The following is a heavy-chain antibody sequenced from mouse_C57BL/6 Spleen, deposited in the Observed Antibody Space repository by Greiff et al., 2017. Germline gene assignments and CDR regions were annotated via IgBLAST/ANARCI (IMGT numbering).Heavy chain of an antibody. J-gene: IGHJ3*01. CDR2: VYPGDGDT. Sequence: VQLQQSGPELVKPGASVKISCKASGYAFSSSWMNWVKQRPGKGLEWIGRVYPGDGDTNYNGKFKGKATLTADKSSSTAYIQLSSLASEDSAVSFCSYSNFAWFAYWGQGTLVTVSA. CDR3: SYSNFAWFAY. D-gene: IGHD2-5*01. CDR1: GYAFSSSW. V-gene: IGHV1-82*01.